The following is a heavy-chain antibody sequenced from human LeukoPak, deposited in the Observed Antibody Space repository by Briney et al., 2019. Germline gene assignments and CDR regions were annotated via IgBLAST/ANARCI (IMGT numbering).Heavy chain of an antibody. J-gene: IGHJ4*02. CDR3: ARDVRQQLVRGFDY. Sequence: SETLSLTCTVSGGSISSYYWSWIRQPAGKGLEWIGRIYTSGSTNYNPSPKSRVTMSVDTSKNQFSLKLSSVTAADTAVYYCARDVRQQLVRGFDYWGQGTLVTVSS. CDR2: IYTSGST. D-gene: IGHD6-13*01. V-gene: IGHV4-4*07. CDR1: GGSISSYY.